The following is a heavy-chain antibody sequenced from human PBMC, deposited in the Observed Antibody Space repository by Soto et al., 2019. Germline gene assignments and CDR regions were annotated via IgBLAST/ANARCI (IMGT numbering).Heavy chain of an antibody. D-gene: IGHD2-21*01. CDR3: ARARIASQIPHFDY. V-gene: IGHV4-34*01. J-gene: IGHJ4*02. CDR1: GGSFSGYY. CDR2: INHSGST. Sequence: QVQLQQWGAGLLKPSETLSLTCAVYGGSFSGYYWSWIRQPPGKGLEWIGEINHSGSTNYNPSLKSRVTISVDTSKNQFSLKRSSVTAADTAVYYCARARIASQIPHFDYWGQGTLVTVSS.